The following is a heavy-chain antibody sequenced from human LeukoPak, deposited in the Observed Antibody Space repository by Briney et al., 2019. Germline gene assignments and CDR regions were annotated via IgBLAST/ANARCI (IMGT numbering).Heavy chain of an antibody. CDR2: INSDGSSI. D-gene: IGHD3-3*01. CDR1: GFTFSNYW. V-gene: IGHV3-74*01. Sequence: PGGSLRLSCAASGFTFSNYWMHWVRQAPGKGLVWVSRINSDGSSINYADSAKGRVTISRDNAKNTLYLQMNNVRAEDAAIYFCARRGSEWNSYFYPMDVWGQGTTVTVSS. CDR3: ARRGSEWNSYFYPMDV. J-gene: IGHJ6*02.